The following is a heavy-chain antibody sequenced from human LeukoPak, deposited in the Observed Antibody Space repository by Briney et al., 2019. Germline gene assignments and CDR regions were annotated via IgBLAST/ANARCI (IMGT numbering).Heavy chain of an antibody. V-gene: IGHV1-18*01. Sequence: ASVKVSCKASGYTFTSYGISWVRQAPGQGLEWMGWISAYNGNTNYAQKFQGRVTMTRNTSISTAYMELSSLRSEDTAVYYCARVEVNGDRLLFDYWGQGTLVTVSS. J-gene: IGHJ4*02. CDR2: ISAYNGNT. CDR3: ARVEVNGDRLLFDY. CDR1: GYTFTSYG. D-gene: IGHD4-17*01.